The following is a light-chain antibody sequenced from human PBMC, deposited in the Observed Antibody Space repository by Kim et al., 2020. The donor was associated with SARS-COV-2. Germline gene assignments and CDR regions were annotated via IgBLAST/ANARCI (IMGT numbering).Light chain of an antibody. Sequence: AIRMTQSPSSLSASTGDRVTITCRASQGISSYLAWYQQKPGKAPKLLIYAASTLQSGVPSRFSGSGSGTDFTLTISCLQSEDFATYYCHQYDSYPYTFGQGTKLEI. CDR1: QGISSY. J-gene: IGKJ2*01. CDR3: HQYDSYPYT. V-gene: IGKV1-8*01. CDR2: AAS.